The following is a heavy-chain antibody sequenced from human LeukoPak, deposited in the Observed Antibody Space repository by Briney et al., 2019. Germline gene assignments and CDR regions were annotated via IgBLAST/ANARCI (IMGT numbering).Heavy chain of an antibody. Sequence: SETLSLTCTVSGGSISSSSYYWGWIRQPPGKGLEWIGSIYYSGSTSYNPSLKSRVTISVETSKNQFSLRLNSVTAADTAFYYCARNHTHEGYGYYFDYWGQGALVTVSS. CDR1: GGSISSSSYY. J-gene: IGHJ4*02. V-gene: IGHV4-39*01. CDR3: ARNHTHEGYGYYFDY. D-gene: IGHD4-17*01. CDR2: IYYSGST.